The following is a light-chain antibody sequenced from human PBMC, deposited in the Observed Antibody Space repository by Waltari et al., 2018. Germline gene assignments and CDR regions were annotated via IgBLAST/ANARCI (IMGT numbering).Light chain of an antibody. CDR2: DVD. CDR3: SSYTSGASVDV. J-gene: IGLJ1*01. V-gene: IGLV2-14*01. Sequence: QSALTQPASVSGSPGQPITITCTGTTGDIGSYNYVSWYQQYPGGAPKLIVYDVDNRPSGISDRFSGSKSGNTASLTISGLQTEDEADYYCSSYTSGASVDVFGTGTRVTVL. CDR1: TGDIGSYNY.